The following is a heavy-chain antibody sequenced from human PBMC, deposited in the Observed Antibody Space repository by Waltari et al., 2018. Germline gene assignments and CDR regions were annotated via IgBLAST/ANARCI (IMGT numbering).Heavy chain of an antibody. CDR1: GFTFSDHY. D-gene: IGHD3-16*02. CDR3: ARSNSYSPFDY. J-gene: IGHJ4*02. CDR2: IRNRGNSYTT. V-gene: IGHV3-72*01. Sequence: EVQLVESGGVLVQPGGSLRLSCAASGFTFSDHYMDWVRQAPGKGLGWVGRIRNRGNSYTTEYAASGKGRLTISRDDSKNSLYLQMNSLETEDTAVYYCARSNSYSPFDYWGQGILVTVSS.